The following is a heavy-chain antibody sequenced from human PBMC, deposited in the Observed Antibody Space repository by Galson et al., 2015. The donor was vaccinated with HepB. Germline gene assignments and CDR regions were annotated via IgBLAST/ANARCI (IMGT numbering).Heavy chain of an antibody. CDR1: GFIFSSYA. CDR2: ISYDGSSK. J-gene: IGHJ4*02. D-gene: IGHD3-10*01. CDR3: ARDMGSHGFFDY. Sequence: SLRLSCAASGFIFSSYAMHWVRQAPVKGLEWVAVISYDGSSKYYADSVKGRFTISRDNSKNTLYLQMNSLRAEDTAVYYCARDMGSHGFFDYWGQGTLVTVSS. V-gene: IGHV3-30-3*01.